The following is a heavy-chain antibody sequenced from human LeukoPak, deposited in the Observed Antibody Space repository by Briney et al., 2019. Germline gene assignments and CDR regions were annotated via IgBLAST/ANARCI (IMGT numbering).Heavy chain of an antibody. CDR2: ISYDGSNK. CDR1: GFTFSSYS. Sequence: GGSLRLSCAASGFTFSSYSMNWVRQAPGKGLEWVAVISYDGSNKYYADSVKGRFTISRDNSKNTLYLQMNSLRAEDTAVYYCAKDRVLRFLEWLPRFDYWGQGTLVTVSS. V-gene: IGHV3-30*18. CDR3: AKDRVLRFLEWLPRFDY. J-gene: IGHJ4*02. D-gene: IGHD3-3*01.